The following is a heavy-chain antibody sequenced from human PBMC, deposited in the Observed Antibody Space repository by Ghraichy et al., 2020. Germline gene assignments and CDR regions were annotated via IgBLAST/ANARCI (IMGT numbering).Heavy chain of an antibody. J-gene: IGHJ4*02. CDR1: GGSISSGGYS. D-gene: IGHD1-26*01. V-gene: IGHV4-30-2*01. Sequence: SETLSLTCAVSGGSISSGGYSWSWIRQPPGKGLEWIGYIYHSGSTYYNPSLKSRVTISVDRSKNQFSLKLSSVTAADTAVYYCARAEVGATIAFDYWGQGTLVTVSS. CDR3: ARAEVGATIAFDY. CDR2: IYHSGST.